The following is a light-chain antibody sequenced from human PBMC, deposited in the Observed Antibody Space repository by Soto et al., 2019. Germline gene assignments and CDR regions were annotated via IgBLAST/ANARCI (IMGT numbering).Light chain of an antibody. Sequence: QSVLTQPASVSGSPGQSITISCTGTSSDVGGYKFVSWYQHHPGKAPKLMIYEVGNRPSGISNRFSGSKSGNTASLSISGSQSEDEADYYCSSCTCTSNDVLFGRGTKLTVL. J-gene: IGLJ2*01. CDR3: SSCTCTSNDVL. CDR2: EVG. V-gene: IGLV2-14*01. CDR1: SSDVGGYKF.